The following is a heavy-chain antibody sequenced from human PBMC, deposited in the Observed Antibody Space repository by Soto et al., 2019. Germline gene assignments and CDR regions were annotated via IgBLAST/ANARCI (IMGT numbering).Heavy chain of an antibody. Sequence: GGSLRLSCAASGFTFSSYSMNWVRQAPGKGLEWVSYISSSSSTIYYADSVKGRFTISRDNAKNSLYLQMNSLRDEDTAVYYCAREVTYYYDSSGYCWFDPWGQGTLVTV. CDR1: GFTFSSYS. CDR3: AREVTYYYDSSGYCWFDP. D-gene: IGHD3-22*01. V-gene: IGHV3-48*02. J-gene: IGHJ5*02. CDR2: ISSSSSTI.